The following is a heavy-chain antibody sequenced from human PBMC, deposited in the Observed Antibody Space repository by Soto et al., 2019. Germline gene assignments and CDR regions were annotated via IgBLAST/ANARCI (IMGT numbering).Heavy chain of an antibody. D-gene: IGHD6-19*01. V-gene: IGHV3-23*01. Sequence: GGLLRLCWGASWLTISSLGMSWVRQAPGKGVEWGSAISGSGGSTYYADSVKGRFTISRDNSKNTLYLQMNSLRAEDTAVYYCAKALFQHGSGWYFVYWGQGTLVTVSS. CDR3: AKALFQHGSGWYFVY. J-gene: IGHJ4*02. CDR1: WLTISSLG. CDR2: ISGSGGST.